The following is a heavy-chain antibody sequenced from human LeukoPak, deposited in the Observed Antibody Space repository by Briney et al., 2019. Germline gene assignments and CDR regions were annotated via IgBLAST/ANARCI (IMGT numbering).Heavy chain of an antibody. J-gene: IGHJ4*02. CDR3: ARDGIQGKYSSDWYSD. CDR1: GGSISSYY. D-gene: IGHD6-19*01. CDR2: IYYSGST. Sequence: SETLSLTCTVSGGSISSYYWSWIRQPPGKGLEWIGYIYYSGSTNYNPSLKRRVTISVDTSKNQFSLKLSSVTAADTAVYYCARDGIQGKYSSDWYSDWGQGTLVTVSS. V-gene: IGHV4-59*01.